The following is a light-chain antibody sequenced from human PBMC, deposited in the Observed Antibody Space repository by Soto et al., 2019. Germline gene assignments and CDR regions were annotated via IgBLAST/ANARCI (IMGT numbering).Light chain of an antibody. V-gene: IGKV3-20*01. CDR1: QHIASSY. J-gene: IGKJ3*01. Sequence: IVLTQSPGTLSLSPGERGTLSCRASQHIASSYFAWYQQKRGQPPRLLIYGASTRASGIPDRFSGSGSGTDFNLTISRLEPEDFAVYYCQLYGGSPIFSFGPGTKVDIK. CDR3: QLYGGSPIFS. CDR2: GAS.